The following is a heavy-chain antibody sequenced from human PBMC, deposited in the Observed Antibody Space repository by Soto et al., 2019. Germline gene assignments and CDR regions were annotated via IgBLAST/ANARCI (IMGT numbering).Heavy chain of an antibody. CDR3: AKDLVAARTF. V-gene: IGHV3-23*01. CDR1: CCNFSDFA. J-gene: IGHJ4*02. Sequence: PGGFQRLPCAASCCNFSDFAMSWVRQAPGKGLEWVSAISGSGGNTYYADAVRGRFTISRDNSKNTLFLQMWSLRAEDTALYYCAKDLVAARTFWGQGTLVTVSS. CDR2: ISGSGGNT. D-gene: IGHD2-15*01.